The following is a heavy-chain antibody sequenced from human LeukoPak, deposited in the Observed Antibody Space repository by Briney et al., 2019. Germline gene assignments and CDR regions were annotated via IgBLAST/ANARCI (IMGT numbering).Heavy chain of an antibody. D-gene: IGHD5-24*01. CDR2: MNSDGSSS. V-gene: IGHV3-74*01. CDR3: ARGGDGSNIYWYFDL. CDR1: GFTFSTHW. Sequence: PGGSLRLSCAASGFTFSTHWMHWARQAPGKGLEWVSRMNSDGSSSSYVDSVKGRFTISRDNAKNTLYLQMNSLRAEDTAVYYCARGGDGSNIYWYFDLWGRGTLVTVSS. J-gene: IGHJ2*01.